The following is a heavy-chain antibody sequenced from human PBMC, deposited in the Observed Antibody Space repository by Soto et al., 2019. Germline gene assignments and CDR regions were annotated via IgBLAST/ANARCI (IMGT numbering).Heavy chain of an antibody. J-gene: IGHJ3*02. CDR2: INAGNGNT. D-gene: IGHD4-17*01. V-gene: IGHV1-3*01. CDR1: GYTFTSYA. CDR3: ASSDLLMTTSYVAFDI. Sequence: GASVKVCCKASGYTFTSYAMHWVRQAPGQRLEWMGWINAGNGNTKYSQKFQGRVTITRDTSASTAYMELSSLRSEDTAVYYCASSDLLMTTSYVAFDIWGQGTMVTVSS.